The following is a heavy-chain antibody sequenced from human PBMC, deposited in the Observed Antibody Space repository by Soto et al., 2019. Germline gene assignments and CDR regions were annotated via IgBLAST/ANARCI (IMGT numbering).Heavy chain of an antibody. CDR3: ARESDYGGIPYSFDY. Sequence: QVQLQESGPGLVKPSETLSLTCTVSGGSVSSGSYYWSWIRQPPGKGLEWIGYINYSGSTNYNPSPKSRVTISVDTSKNQFSLKLSSVTAADTAVYYCARESDYGGIPYSFDYWGQGTLVTVSS. CDR1: GGSVSSGSYY. V-gene: IGHV4-61*01. D-gene: IGHD4-17*01. J-gene: IGHJ4*02. CDR2: INYSGST.